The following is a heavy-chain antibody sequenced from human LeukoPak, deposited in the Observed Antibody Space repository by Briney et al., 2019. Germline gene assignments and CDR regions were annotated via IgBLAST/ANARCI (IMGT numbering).Heavy chain of an antibody. D-gene: IGHD2/OR15-2a*01. CDR1: GFTFSSCA. J-gene: IGHJ4*02. V-gene: IGHV3-30-3*01. Sequence: GRSLRLSCAASGFTFSSCAMHWVRQAPGKGLEWVAVISYDGSNKYYADSVKGRFTISRDNSKNTLYLQMNSLRAEDTAVYYCARSPGYGNSFDYWGQGTLVTVSS. CDR2: ISYDGSNK. CDR3: ARSPGYGNSFDY.